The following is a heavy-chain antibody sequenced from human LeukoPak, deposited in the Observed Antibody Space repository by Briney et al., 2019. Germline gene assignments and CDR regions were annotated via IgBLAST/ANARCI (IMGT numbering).Heavy chain of an antibody. D-gene: IGHD1-14*01. Sequence: IGYIHSTVITNYHPSLKSRVSMSLDTSKNQFSLYLTSVTAADTAVYFCTSFVWGRNWFDPWGQGTQVTVSS. CDR2: IHSTVIT. V-gene: IGHV4-61*06. J-gene: IGHJ5*02. CDR3: TSFVWGRNWFDP.